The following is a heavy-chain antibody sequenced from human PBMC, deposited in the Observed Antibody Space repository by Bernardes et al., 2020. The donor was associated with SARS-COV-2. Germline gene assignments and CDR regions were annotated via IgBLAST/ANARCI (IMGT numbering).Heavy chain of an antibody. CDR1: GFTFSSYW. Sequence: GGSLRLSCATSGFTFSSYWMHWVRQVPGKALVWVSRVTGDGTSTSYADSVKGRFTISRDNAKSTLYLHMNRLRAEDTAVYYCARGGVVGANDYWGQGILVTVSS. V-gene: IGHV3-74*01. CDR2: VTGDGTST. D-gene: IGHD1-26*01. CDR3: ARGGVVGANDY. J-gene: IGHJ4*02.